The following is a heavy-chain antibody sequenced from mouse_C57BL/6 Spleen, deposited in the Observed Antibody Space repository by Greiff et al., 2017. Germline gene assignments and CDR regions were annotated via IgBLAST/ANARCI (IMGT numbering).Heavy chain of an antibody. CDR2: ISNGGGST. CDR1: GFTFSDYY. D-gene: IGHD2-4*01. J-gene: IGHJ4*01. CDR3: AREDDYDDGYAMDY. V-gene: IGHV5-12*01. Sequence: EVNVVESGGGLVQPGGSLKLSCAASGFTFSDYYMYWVRQTPEKRLEWVAYISNGGGSTYYPDTVKGRFTISRDNAKNTLYLQMSRLKSEDTAMYYCAREDDYDDGYAMDYWGQGTSVTVSS.